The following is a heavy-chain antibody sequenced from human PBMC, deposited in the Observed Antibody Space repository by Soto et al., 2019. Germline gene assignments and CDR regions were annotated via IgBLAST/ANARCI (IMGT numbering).Heavy chain of an antibody. Sequence: VGSLRLSCAASGFTFSSYSMNWVRQAPGKGLEWVSSISSSSSYIYYADSVKGRFTISRDNAKNSLYLQMNSLRAEDTAVYYCARADYGDKYYIDYCGQGTLVTVSS. J-gene: IGHJ4*02. CDR1: GFTFSSYS. V-gene: IGHV3-21*01. CDR2: ISSSSSYI. D-gene: IGHD4-17*01. CDR3: ARADYGDKYYIDY.